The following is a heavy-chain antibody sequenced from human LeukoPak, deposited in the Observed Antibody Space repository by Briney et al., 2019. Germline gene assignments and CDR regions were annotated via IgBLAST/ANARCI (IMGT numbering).Heavy chain of an antibody. Sequence: PGGSLRLSCAASGFTFSSYSMNWVRQAPGKGLEWVSYISSSSSTIYYADSVKGRFTISRDNAKNSLYLQMNSLRAEDTAVYYCARDLRYYDFWSGYYTEFDYWGQGTLVTVSS. J-gene: IGHJ4*02. CDR1: GFTFSSYS. CDR3: ARDLRYYDFWSGYYTEFDY. D-gene: IGHD3-3*01. V-gene: IGHV3-48*01. CDR2: ISSSSSTI.